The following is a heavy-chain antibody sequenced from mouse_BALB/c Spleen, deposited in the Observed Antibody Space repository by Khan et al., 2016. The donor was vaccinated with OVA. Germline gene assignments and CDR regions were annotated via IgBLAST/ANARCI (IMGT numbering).Heavy chain of an antibody. CDR1: GYEFSSQW. J-gene: IGHJ4*01. V-gene: IGHV1-80*01. CDR2: IFPGDGNT. Sequence: QVQLKQSGAELVRPGSSVKISCKASGYEFSSQWMNWVKQRPGQGLEWIGQIFPGDGNTNYSGKFKGKATLTADKSSSTAYMQLSSLTSEDSAVSFCAKPVYIYRSSFRAVDYWGQGTSVTVSS. CDR3: AKPVYIYRSSFRAVDY. D-gene: IGHD1-1*01.